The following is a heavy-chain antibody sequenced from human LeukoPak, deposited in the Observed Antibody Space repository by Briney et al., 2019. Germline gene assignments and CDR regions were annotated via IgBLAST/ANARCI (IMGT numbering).Heavy chain of an antibody. Sequence: SETLSLTCTVSGYPLSSGYYWGWIRQPPGKGLEWIGSIYHSGSTYYNPSLKSRVTISVDTSKNQFSLKLSSVTAADTAVYYCSQRLSAEYFQHWGQGTLVTVSS. V-gene: IGHV4-38-2*02. CDR2: IYHSGST. D-gene: IGHD6-25*01. CDR3: SQRLSAEYFQH. J-gene: IGHJ1*01. CDR1: GYPLSSGYY.